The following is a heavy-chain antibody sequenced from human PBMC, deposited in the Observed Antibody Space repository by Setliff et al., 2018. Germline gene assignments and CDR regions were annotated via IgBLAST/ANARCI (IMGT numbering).Heavy chain of an antibody. CDR2: IIPIFGTT. Sequence: SVKVSCKASGGTFSSYTISWVRQAPGQGLEWMGRIIPIFGTTNNAQKFQGRVTITADESTSTAYMELSSLRSEDTAVYYCARANYYDSSGHSVYGMDVWGQGTTVTVSS. V-gene: IGHV1-69*13. CDR1: GGTFSSYT. D-gene: IGHD3-22*01. J-gene: IGHJ6*02. CDR3: ARANYYDSSGHSVYGMDV.